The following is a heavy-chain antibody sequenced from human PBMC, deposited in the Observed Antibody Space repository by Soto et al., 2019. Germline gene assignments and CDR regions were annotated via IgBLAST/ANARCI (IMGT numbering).Heavy chain of an antibody. V-gene: IGHV4-30-4*01. CDR3: ARGSAILFYYFDY. Sequence: SETLSLTCNVSGGSISRGDYYWIWLRHPPGKGLEWIGYIYYRAMPYYNPSLKSRVTISVDTSKNQFALNMTSVTAADTAVYYCARGSAILFYYFDYWGQGTPVTVSS. D-gene: IGHD6-13*01. J-gene: IGHJ4*02. CDR2: IYYRAMP. CDR1: GGSISRGDYY.